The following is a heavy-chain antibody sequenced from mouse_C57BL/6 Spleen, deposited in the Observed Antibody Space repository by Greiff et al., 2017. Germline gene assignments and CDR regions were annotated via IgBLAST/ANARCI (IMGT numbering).Heavy chain of an antibody. CDR2: IDPSDSYT. CDR3: ARGGDRGPYYFDY. J-gene: IGHJ2*01. V-gene: IGHV1-59*01. Sequence: VQLQQPGAELVRPGTSVKLSCKASGYTFTSYWMHWVKQRPGQGLEWIGVIDPSDSYTNYNQKFKGKATLTVDTSSSPAYMQLSSLTSEDSAVYYCARGGDRGPYYFDYWGQGTTLTVSS. CDR1: GYTFTSYW. D-gene: IGHD3-3*01.